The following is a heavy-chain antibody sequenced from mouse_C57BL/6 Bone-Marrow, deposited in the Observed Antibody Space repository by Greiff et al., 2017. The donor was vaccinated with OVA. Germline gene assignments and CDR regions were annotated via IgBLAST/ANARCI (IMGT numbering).Heavy chain of an antibody. Sequence: VKLVESGPELVKPGASVKISCKASGYTFTDYYINWVKQRPGQGLEWIGWIFPGSGSTYYNEKFKGNATLTVDKSSSTAYMLLSSLTSEDSAVYFCARWGTTVVARGYAMDYWGQGTSVTVSS. CDR3: ARWGTTVVARGYAMDY. CDR1: GYTFTDYY. J-gene: IGHJ4*01. V-gene: IGHV1-75*01. CDR2: IFPGSGST. D-gene: IGHD1-1*01.